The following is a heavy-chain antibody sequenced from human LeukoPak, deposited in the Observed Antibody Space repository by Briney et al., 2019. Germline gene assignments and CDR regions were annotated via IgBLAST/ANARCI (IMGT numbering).Heavy chain of an antibody. D-gene: IGHD5-18*01. Sequence: ASVKVSCKASGYTFTGYYMHWVRQAPGQGLEWMGWINPNSGGTNYAQKFQGRVTMTRDTSISTAYMELSRLRSDDTAVYYCARGVDTAMLYYFDYWGQGTLVTVSS. V-gene: IGHV1-2*02. J-gene: IGHJ4*02. CDR1: GYTFTGYY. CDR3: ARGVDTAMLYYFDY. CDR2: INPNSGGT.